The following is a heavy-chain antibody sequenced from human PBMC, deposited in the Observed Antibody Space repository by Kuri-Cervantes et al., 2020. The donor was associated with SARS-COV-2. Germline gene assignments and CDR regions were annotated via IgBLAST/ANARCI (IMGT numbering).Heavy chain of an antibody. V-gene: IGHV1-2*02. Sequence: ASLKVSCKASGGIFSSYAISWVRQAPGQGLEWMGWINPNSGGTNYAQKFKGRVTMTRDTSISTAYMELSRLRSDDTAVYYCARDQEQWLVHDAFDILGQETMVTVSS. CDR2: INPNSGGT. J-gene: IGHJ3*02. CDR1: GGIFSSYA. D-gene: IGHD6-19*01. CDR3: ARDQEQWLVHDAFDI.